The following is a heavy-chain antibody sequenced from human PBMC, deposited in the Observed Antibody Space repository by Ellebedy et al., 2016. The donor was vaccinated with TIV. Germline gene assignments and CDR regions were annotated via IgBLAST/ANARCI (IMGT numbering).Heavy chain of an antibody. Sequence: MPSETLSLTCTVSGGSISRSTYYWGWIRQPPGKGLEWIGSIYYRGNTYYNPSLKSRVTISVDTSRNQFSLKLSSVTAADTAVYYCARHVESGSGKHFDYWGQGTLVTVSS. CDR3: ARHVESGSGKHFDY. J-gene: IGHJ4*02. V-gene: IGHV4-39*01. CDR2: IYYRGNT. CDR1: GGSISRSTYY. D-gene: IGHD3-10*01.